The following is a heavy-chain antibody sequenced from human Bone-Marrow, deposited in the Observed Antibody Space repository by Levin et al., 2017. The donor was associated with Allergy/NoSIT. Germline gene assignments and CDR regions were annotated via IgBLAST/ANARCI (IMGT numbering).Heavy chain of an antibody. V-gene: IGHV3-9*01. Sequence: SLKISCEASGFKIDDFAMHWVRQVPGKGLEWVAGINWNSNLKDYMDSVKGRFSISRDNAKNSVYLQMNSLGAEDTAFYFCAKDFDSAYDYEGNWFDIWGQGTLVTVSS. J-gene: IGHJ5*02. CDR1: GFKIDDFA. CDR3: AKDFDSAYDYEGNWFDI. D-gene: IGHD5-12*01. CDR2: INWNSNLK.